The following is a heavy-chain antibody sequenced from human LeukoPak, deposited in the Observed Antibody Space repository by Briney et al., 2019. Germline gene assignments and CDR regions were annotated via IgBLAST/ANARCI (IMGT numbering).Heavy chain of an antibody. D-gene: IGHD4-11*01. CDR1: GFTFSGSA. J-gene: IGHJ4*02. Sequence: GGSLRLSCAASGFTFSGSALHWVRQASGKGLEWVGRIRSTANGYATAYAASVKGRFTISRDDSKNTAYLQMDSLRAEDTAVYYCARDGPYSYSNSDYWGQGTLVTVSS. V-gene: IGHV3-73*01. CDR2: IRSTANGYAT. CDR3: ARDGPYSYSNSDY.